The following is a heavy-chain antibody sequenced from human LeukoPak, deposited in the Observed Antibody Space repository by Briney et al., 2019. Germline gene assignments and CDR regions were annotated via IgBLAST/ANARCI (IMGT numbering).Heavy chain of an antibody. CDR3: AKSSAGTYYYDSSGHYAWYYFDY. CDR1: GFTFSSYG. Sequence: GGSLRLSCAASGFTFSSYGMHWVRQAPGKGLEWVAVISYDGSNKYYADSVKGRFTISRDNSKNTLYLQMNSLRAEDTAVYYCAKSSAGTYYYDSSGHYAWYYFDYWGQGTLVTVSS. D-gene: IGHD3-22*01. CDR2: ISYDGSNK. J-gene: IGHJ4*02. V-gene: IGHV3-30*18.